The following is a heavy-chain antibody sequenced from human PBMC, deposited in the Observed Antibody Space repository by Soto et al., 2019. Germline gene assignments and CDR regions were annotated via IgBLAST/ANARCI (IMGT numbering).Heavy chain of an antibody. J-gene: IGHJ6*02. CDR3: ADSYDYGDGYYYGMDV. Sequence: QVQLVESGGGVVQPGRSLRLSCAASGFTFSSYGMHWVRQAPGKGLEWVAVISYDGSNKYYADSVKGRFTISRDNSKNTLYLQMNSLIAEDTAVYYCADSYDYGDGYYYGMDVWGQGTTVTVSS. D-gene: IGHD4-17*01. V-gene: IGHV3-30*03. CDR1: GFTFSSYG. CDR2: ISYDGSNK.